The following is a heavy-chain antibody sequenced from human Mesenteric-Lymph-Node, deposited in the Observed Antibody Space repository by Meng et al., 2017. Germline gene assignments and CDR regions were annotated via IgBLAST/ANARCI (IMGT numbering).Heavy chain of an antibody. J-gene: IGHJ6*02. Sequence: GESLKISCAASGFTFSSYAMHWVRQAPGKGLEWVAVISYDGSNKYYADSVKGRFTISRDNSKNTLYLQMNSLRAEDTAVYYCARDPTTYSSSWYRRGQPYYYYGMDVWGQGTTVTVSS. CDR1: GFTFSSYA. CDR2: ISYDGSNK. V-gene: IGHV3-30*04. CDR3: ARDPTTYSSSWYRRGQPYYYYGMDV. D-gene: IGHD6-13*01.